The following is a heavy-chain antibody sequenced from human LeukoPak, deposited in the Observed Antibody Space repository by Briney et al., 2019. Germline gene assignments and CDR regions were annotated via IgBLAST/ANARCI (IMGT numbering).Heavy chain of an antibody. Sequence: PGGSLRLSCAASGFTFSSYAMSWVRQAPGKGLDWVSAISGCGGSTYYADSVKGRFTISRDNSKNTLYLQMNSLRAEDTAVYYCAKDGHRYYYDSSGYYPAGDWGQGTLVTVSS. CDR3: AKDGHRYYYDSSGYYPAGD. J-gene: IGHJ4*02. CDR2: ISGCGGST. V-gene: IGHV3-23*01. D-gene: IGHD3-22*01. CDR1: GFTFSSYA.